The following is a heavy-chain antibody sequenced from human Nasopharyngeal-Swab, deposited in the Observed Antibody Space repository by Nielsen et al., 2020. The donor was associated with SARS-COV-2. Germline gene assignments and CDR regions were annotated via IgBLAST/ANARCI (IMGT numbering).Heavy chain of an antibody. V-gene: IGHV4-34*01. J-gene: IGHJ5*02. D-gene: IGHD3-10*01. CDR2: INHSGST. Sequence: SQTLPLTCAVYGGSFSGYYWSWIRQPPGKGLEWIGEINHSGSTNYNPSLKSRVTISVDTSKNQFSLKLSSVTAADTAVYYCARSPRGGFDPWGQGTLVTVSS. CDR1: GGSFSGYY. CDR3: ARSPRGGFDP.